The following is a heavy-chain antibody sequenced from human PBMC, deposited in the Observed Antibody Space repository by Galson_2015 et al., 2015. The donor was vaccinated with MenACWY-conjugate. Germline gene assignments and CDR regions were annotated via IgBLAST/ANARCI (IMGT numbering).Heavy chain of an antibody. J-gene: IGHJ5*01. CDR2: TYYRSRWFN. V-gene: IGHV6-1*01. Sequence: CAISGDSVSSHSAAWSWIRQSPSRGLEWLGRTYYRSRWFNDYAESVRSRITINPDTSKNQFSLQLSSVTPEDTAVYYCARDKRYLSGWSSNALNWFDSWGQGTLVTVSS. CDR3: ARDKRYLSGWSSNALNWFDS. D-gene: IGHD6-19*01. CDR1: GDSVSSHSAA.